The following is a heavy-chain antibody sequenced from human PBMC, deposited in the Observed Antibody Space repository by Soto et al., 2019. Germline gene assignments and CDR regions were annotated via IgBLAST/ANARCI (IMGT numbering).Heavy chain of an antibody. Sequence: SETLSLTCTVSGGSISSSSYYWGWIRQPPGQGLEWIGSIYYSGSTYYNPSLKSRVTISVDTSKNQFSLKLSSVTAADTAVYYCARQDNYYGSGSYYPVIYFDYWGQGPLVTVSP. CDR1: GGSISSSSYY. D-gene: IGHD3-10*01. V-gene: IGHV4-39*01. CDR2: IYYSGST. CDR3: ARQDNYYGSGSYYPVIYFDY. J-gene: IGHJ4*02.